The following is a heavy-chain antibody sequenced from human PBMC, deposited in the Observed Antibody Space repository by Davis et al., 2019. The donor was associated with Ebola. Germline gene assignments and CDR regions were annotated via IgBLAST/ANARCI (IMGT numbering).Heavy chain of an antibody. CDR2: INHSGST. D-gene: IGHD3-3*01. Sequence: GSLRLSCAASGFTFSDYYMSWIRQPPGKGLEWIGEINHSGSTNYNPSLKSRVTISVDTSKNQFSLKLSSVTAADTAVYYCARIFRFLEWSQVVDYYGMDVWGQGTTVTVSS. CDR3: ARIFRFLEWSQVVDYYGMDV. J-gene: IGHJ6*02. V-gene: IGHV4-34*01. CDR1: GFTFSDYY.